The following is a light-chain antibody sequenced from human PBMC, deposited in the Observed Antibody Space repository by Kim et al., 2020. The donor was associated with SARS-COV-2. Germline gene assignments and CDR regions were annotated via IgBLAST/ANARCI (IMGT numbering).Light chain of an antibody. CDR2: SAS. V-gene: IGKV3-15*01. CDR3: QQYSNWPRT. J-gene: IGKJ1*01. CDR1: QSVSLN. Sequence: DIVMTQSPATLSVSPGERASLSCRASQSVSLNLAWYQQKPGQAPGLLIYSASTRATGIPARFSGSGSGTEFTLTISSLQSEDFAVYYCQQYSNWPRTFGQGTKVDIK.